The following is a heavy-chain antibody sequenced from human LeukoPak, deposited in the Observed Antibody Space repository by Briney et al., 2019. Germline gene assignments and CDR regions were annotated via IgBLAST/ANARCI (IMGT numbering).Heavy chain of an antibody. J-gene: IGHJ6*02. D-gene: IGHD5-18*01. Sequence: PGGSLRLSCAASGFTVSSNYMSWVRQAPGKGLEWVSVIYSGGSTYYADSVKGRFTISRDNSKNTLYLQMNSLRAEDTAVYYCARGPPGYSYGSYYYYGMDVWGQGTTVTVSS. CDR3: ARGPPGYSYGSYYYYGMDV. V-gene: IGHV3-66*01. CDR1: GFTVSSNY. CDR2: IYSGGST.